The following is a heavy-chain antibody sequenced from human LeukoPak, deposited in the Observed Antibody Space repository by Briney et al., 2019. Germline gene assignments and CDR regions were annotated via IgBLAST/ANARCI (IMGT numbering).Heavy chain of an antibody. CDR2: VFHSGST. D-gene: IGHD3-10*01. Sequence: PSGTLSLTCAVSGGSISNSNWWSWVRQPPGKGLEWIGEVFHSGSTNYNPSLKSRVTVSVDKSKSQFSLKLNSVTAADTAVYYCARDLYGSGTRFDYWGQGTLVTVSS. CDR3: ARDLYGSGTRFDY. V-gene: IGHV4-4*02. J-gene: IGHJ4*02. CDR1: GGSISNSNW.